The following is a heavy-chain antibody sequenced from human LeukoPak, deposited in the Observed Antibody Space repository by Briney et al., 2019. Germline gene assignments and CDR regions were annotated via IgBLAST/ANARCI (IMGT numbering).Heavy chain of an antibody. CDR2: INRDGSS. Sequence: SETLSLTCDVSGGSLTGYYWSWVRQPPGKGLEWIGEINRDGSSYNNPSLKSRVTISIDTSKNQFSLRLSSVTAADTGVYYCARSNSYGPGTHYLHHWGQGTLVTVSS. D-gene: IGHD3-10*01. J-gene: IGHJ4*02. V-gene: IGHV4-34*01. CDR3: ARSNSYGPGTHYLHH. CDR1: GGSLTGYY.